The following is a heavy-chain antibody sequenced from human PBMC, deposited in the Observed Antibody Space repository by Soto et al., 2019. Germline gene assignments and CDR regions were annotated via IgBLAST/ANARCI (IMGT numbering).Heavy chain of an antibody. D-gene: IGHD4-17*01. J-gene: IGHJ4*02. Sequence: QITLKESGPTLVKPTQTLTLTSTFSGLSLSTSGVGVGWIRQPPGKALEWLAPFYWDDDKRYSPSLKSRLTISKDTSTIQVVLTITNMDPVDTATYYCAYLTSAIDFDYWGQGTLVTVSS. CDR2: FYWDDDK. CDR1: GLSLSTSGVG. CDR3: AYLTSAIDFDY. V-gene: IGHV2-5*02.